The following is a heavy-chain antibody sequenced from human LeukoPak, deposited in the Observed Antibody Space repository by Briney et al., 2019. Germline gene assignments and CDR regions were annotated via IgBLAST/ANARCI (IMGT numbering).Heavy chain of an antibody. CDR2: LYTSGST. CDR3: ARDVAARQGFDF. V-gene: IGHV4-4*07. CDR1: GGSISSYY. Sequence: SSETLSLTCAVSGGSISSYYWSWIRQPAGKGLEWIGRLYTSGSTNYNPSLKTRITMSVDTSKNDFSLKLRSVTAADTAVYYCARDVAARQGFDFWGQGTLVTVSS. J-gene: IGHJ4*02. D-gene: IGHD6-6*01.